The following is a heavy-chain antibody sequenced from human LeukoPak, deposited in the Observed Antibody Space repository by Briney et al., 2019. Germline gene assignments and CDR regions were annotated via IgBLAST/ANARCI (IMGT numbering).Heavy chain of an antibody. J-gene: IGHJ4*02. V-gene: IGHV1-18*01. Sequence: GASVKVSCKASGYTSGYTFSSNTISWVRQAPGQGLEWMGWISAYNDNTNYAQKLQGRVTMTTDTSTSTAYMELMSLRSDDTAVYYCAREGYSSSWRWYYFDYWGQGTLVTVSS. D-gene: IGHD6-13*01. CDR2: ISAYNDNT. CDR3: AREGYSSSWRWYYFDY. CDR1: GYTSGYTFSSNT.